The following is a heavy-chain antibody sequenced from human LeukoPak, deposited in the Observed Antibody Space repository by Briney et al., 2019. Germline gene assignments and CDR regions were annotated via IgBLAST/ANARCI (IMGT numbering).Heavy chain of an antibody. Sequence: PGGSLRLSCAASGYTFSSYWMHCVRQAPGKGLVGVSRIDTDGSITSYADSVKGRFTISRDNAKNTLYLQMNSLRAEDTAVYYCARVGDYGDYVLDYWGQGTLVTVSS. D-gene: IGHD4-17*01. J-gene: IGHJ4*02. CDR1: GYTFSSYW. CDR2: IDTDGSIT. V-gene: IGHV3-74*01. CDR3: ARVGDYGDYVLDY.